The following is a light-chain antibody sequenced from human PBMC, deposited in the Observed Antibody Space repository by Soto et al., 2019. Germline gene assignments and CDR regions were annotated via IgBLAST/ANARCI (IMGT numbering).Light chain of an antibody. CDR2: EVN. Sequence: QPVLTQPPSASGSPGQSVAISCTGTSSDVGGYNYVSWYQQHPGKAPKLMIYEVNKRPSGVPDRFSGSKSGNTASLTVSGLQAEDEADYYCSSYACSSNVFGSGSKVTVL. J-gene: IGLJ1*01. V-gene: IGLV2-8*01. CDR1: SSDVGGYNY. CDR3: SSYACSSNV.